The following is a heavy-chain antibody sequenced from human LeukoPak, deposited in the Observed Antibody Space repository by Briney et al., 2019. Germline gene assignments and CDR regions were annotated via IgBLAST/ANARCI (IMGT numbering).Heavy chain of an antibody. Sequence: PGGSLRLSCAASGFTFSSYWMSWVRQAPGKGLEWVASINQGGSATNYLESVKGRFTISRDNAMNSCFLQMNSLRAEDTAVYYCARLMGDRTIYDYWGQGILVTVSS. D-gene: IGHD1-26*01. J-gene: IGHJ4*02. CDR1: GFTFSSYW. V-gene: IGHV3-7*01. CDR2: INQGGSAT. CDR3: ARLMGDRTIYDY.